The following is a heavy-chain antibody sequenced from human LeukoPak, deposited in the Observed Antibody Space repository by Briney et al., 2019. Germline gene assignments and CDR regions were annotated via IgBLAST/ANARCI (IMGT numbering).Heavy chain of an antibody. CDR2: INGGDYST. CDR1: GFTFRTSA. D-gene: IGHD3-10*01. J-gene: IGHJ4*02. CDR3: ATANPTPRGINFDS. Sequence: GGSLRLSCAASGFTFRTSAMSWVRQAPGKGLQWLSSINGGDYSTYYADSVKGRFTISRDSSKNILYLQMNSLRTDDTAIYYCATANPTPRGINFDSWGQGTLVTVSS. V-gene: IGHV3-23*01.